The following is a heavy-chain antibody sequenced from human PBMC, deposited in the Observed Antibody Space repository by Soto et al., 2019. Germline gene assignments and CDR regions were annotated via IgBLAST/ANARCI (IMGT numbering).Heavy chain of an antibody. CDR3: ARKGSGWTSAFDI. D-gene: IGHD6-19*01. V-gene: IGHV1-69*05. Sequence: SVKVSCKASGGTFSSYAISWVRQAPGQGLEWMGGISPIFGNTNYAQKFQGRVTITTDESTSTAYMELRSLRSDDTAVYYCARKGSGWTSAFDIWGQGTMVTVSS. CDR2: ISPIFGNT. CDR1: GGTFSSYA. J-gene: IGHJ3*02.